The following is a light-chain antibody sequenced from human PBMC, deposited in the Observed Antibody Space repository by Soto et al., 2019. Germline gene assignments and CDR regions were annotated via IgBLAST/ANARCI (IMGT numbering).Light chain of an antibody. V-gene: IGKV1-33*01. CDR3: QQYDSLTLT. J-gene: IGKJ5*01. CDR1: QDISNY. Sequence: DIQMNQSPPSLSVSVGDRVTITCQASQDISNYLHWFQQKQGKAPQLXIFDVSNLQTGVPSRFSGGGSGTDFALTISSLEPEDIATAYCQQYDSLTLTFGQGTRLEIK. CDR2: DVS.